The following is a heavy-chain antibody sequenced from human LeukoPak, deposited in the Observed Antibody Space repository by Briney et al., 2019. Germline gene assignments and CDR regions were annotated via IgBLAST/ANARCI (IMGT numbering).Heavy chain of an antibody. V-gene: IGHV4-34*01. CDR1: GGSFSGYY. CDR3: ASHYYDSSGHYHFDY. CDR2: INHSGST. Sequence: PSETLSLICAVYGGSFSGYYWSWIRQPPGKGLEWIGEINHSGSTNYNPSLKSRVTISVDTSKNQFSLKLSSVTAADTAVYYCASHYYDSSGHYHFDYWGQGTLVTVSS. J-gene: IGHJ4*02. D-gene: IGHD3-22*01.